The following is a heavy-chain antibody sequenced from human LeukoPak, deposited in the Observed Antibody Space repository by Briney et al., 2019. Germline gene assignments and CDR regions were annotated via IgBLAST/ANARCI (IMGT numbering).Heavy chain of an antibody. J-gene: IGHJ4*02. D-gene: IGHD3-3*01. CDR1: GFTFCSYG. V-gene: IGHV3-30*18. CDR2: ISYDGSNK. CDR3: AKDPLRFLEWADWYCFDY. Sequence: PVGGSLRLSCAASGFTFCSYGMPWVRQAPGKGLEWVAVISYDGSNKYYADSVKGRFTISRDNSKNTLYLQMNSLRAEDTAVYYCAKDPLRFLEWADWYCFDYWGQGTLVTVSS.